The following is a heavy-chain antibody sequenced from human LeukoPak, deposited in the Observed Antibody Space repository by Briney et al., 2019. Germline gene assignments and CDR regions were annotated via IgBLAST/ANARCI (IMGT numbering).Heavy chain of an antibody. D-gene: IGHD3-22*01. Sequence: PGGSPRLSCEASGFTFSRYWMHWVRQAPGKGLVWVSRIKSDGKTNYADSVKGRFTISRDNAKNTVSLQMDSLRAEDTGVYYCARAPSEVGGYYPEYFRHWGQGTLVTVSS. J-gene: IGHJ1*01. V-gene: IGHV3-74*01. CDR3: ARAPSEVGGYYPEYFRH. CDR2: IKSDGKT. CDR1: GFTFSRYW.